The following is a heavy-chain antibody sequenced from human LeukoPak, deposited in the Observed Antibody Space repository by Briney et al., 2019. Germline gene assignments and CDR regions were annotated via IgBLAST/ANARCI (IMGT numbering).Heavy chain of an antibody. CDR2: IFPSGDT. Sequence: SETLSLTCTVSVRSISDYPWSWIRQPPGKGLDGIGYIFPSGDTYYIPSLRGRVTISADTSRNQFSLTLTSVTAGDTALYYCARLADSTIANYYLDSWGQGTLVTVSS. V-gene: IGHV4-4*09. CDR1: VRSISDYP. CDR3: ARLADSTIANYYLDS. J-gene: IGHJ4*02. D-gene: IGHD2-2*01.